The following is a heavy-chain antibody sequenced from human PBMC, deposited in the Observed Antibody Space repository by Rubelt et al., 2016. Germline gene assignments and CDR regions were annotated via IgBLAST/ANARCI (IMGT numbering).Heavy chain of an antibody. D-gene: IGHD1-26*01. CDR2: IYASGNT. V-gene: IGHV4-4*07. Sequence: QVQLQESGPGLVKPSETLSLTCTVSGGSISRYSWSWIRQPAGKGLEWIGHIYASGNTNYNPSLKSRVTMSLDSSKNQFSLTLRSVTAADTAVYFCAGEISGSYSLDSWGQGTLVTVSS. J-gene: IGHJ4*02. CDR3: AGEISGSYSLDS. CDR1: GGSISRYS.